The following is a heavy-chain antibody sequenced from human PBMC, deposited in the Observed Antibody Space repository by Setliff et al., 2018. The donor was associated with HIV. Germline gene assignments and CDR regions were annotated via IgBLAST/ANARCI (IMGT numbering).Heavy chain of an antibody. CDR2: IYTNGYT. V-gene: IGHV4-61*09. Sequence: PAETLSLTCSVSGGSISSGSYYWTWIRQPAGKGPEWIGHIYTNGYTNYNPSLKRRATISVDTYKNQFSLKLSPVTTADTAVYYCATHASTVQDAMDVWGQGTTVTVSS. D-gene: IGHD4-4*01. CDR1: GGSISSGSYY. CDR3: ATHASTVQDAMDV. J-gene: IGHJ6*02.